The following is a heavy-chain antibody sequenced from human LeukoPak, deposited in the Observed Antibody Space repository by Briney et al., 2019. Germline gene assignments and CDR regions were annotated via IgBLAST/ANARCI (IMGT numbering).Heavy chain of an antibody. CDR1: GVSISSLF. Sequence: PSETLSLTSTVSGVSISSLFWTWIRQPPGKGREWIGYIYYSGNTNYNPSPTSGVSISVDTSKNEFSLKLGSVAAADTAVYYWARDFLECSRASCLNWFDPWGQGTLVTVSS. V-gene: IGHV4-59*11. J-gene: IGHJ5*02. CDR2: IYYSGNT. CDR3: ARDFLECSRASCLNWFDP. D-gene: IGHD2-2*01.